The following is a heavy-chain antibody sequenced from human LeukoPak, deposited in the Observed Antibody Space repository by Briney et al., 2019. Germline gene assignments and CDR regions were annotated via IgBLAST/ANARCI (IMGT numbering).Heavy chain of an antibody. V-gene: IGHV3-23*01. CDR2: ISGSGGTT. J-gene: IGHJ3*02. CDR1: GFTFSSSA. Sequence: HPGGSLRLSCAGSGFTFSSSAMNWVRQAPGKGLDGVSAISGSGGTTYYADSVKGRFTISRDNSKNTLFLQMDSLRAEDTAVYHCAKGRNWNRNAFDIWGQGTMLTVSS. D-gene: IGHD1-1*01. CDR3: AKGRNWNRNAFDI.